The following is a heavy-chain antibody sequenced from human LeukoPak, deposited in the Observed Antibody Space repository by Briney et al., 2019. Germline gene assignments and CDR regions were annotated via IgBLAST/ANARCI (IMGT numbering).Heavy chain of an antibody. Sequence: SETLSLTCTVSGGSIRSTSYYWGWIRQPPGKGLEWIGSIYCSGSTYYNPSLKSRVTISVDTSKNQFSLKLSSVTAADTAVYYCARGGSGGRAFDIWGQGTMVTVSS. J-gene: IGHJ3*02. CDR3: ARGGSGGRAFDI. V-gene: IGHV4-39*01. D-gene: IGHD3-10*01. CDR2: IYCSGST. CDR1: GGSIRSTSYY.